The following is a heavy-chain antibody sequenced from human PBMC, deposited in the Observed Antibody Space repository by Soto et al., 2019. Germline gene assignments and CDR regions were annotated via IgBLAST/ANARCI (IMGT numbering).Heavy chain of an antibody. CDR1: GFSFSSFA. D-gene: IGHD5-18*01. J-gene: IGHJ4*02. CDR3: AMENSVQAWSHHTHY. Sequence: PGGSLRLSCEASGFSFSSFAMNWVRQAPGRGLEWVSYISDDGASIYYADSLKGRFTISRDNAKNSLSLQMNNLRAEDTAVYYCAMENSVQAWSHHTHYWCLATLGTV. V-gene: IGHV3-48*03. CDR2: ISDDGASI.